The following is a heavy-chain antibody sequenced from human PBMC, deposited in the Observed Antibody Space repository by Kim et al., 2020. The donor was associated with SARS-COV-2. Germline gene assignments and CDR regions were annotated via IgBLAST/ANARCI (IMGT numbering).Heavy chain of an antibody. Sequence: SETLSLTCAVYGGSFSGYYWSWIRQPPGKGLEWIGEINHSGSTNYNPSLKSRVTISVDTSKNQFSLKLSSVTAADTAVYYCARSLVRITMVRGVIYFDYWGQGTLVTVSS. CDR2: INHSGST. D-gene: IGHD3-10*01. J-gene: IGHJ4*02. V-gene: IGHV4-34*01. CDR3: ARSLVRITMVRGVIYFDY. CDR1: GGSFSGYY.